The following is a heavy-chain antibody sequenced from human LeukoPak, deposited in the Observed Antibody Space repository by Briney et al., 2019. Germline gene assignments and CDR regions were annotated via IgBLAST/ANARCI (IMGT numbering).Heavy chain of an antibody. D-gene: IGHD6-13*01. CDR3: ARRSGSWYQVIDY. V-gene: IGHV4-34*01. J-gene: IGHJ4*02. Sequence: SETLSLTCAVYGGSFRGYYWSWIREPPGKGLDWIGEINHSGSTNYNPSLKIRVTISVDTSKNQFSLKLSSVTAADTAVYYCARRSGSWYQVIDYWGQGTLVTVSS. CDR1: GGSFRGYY. CDR2: INHSGST.